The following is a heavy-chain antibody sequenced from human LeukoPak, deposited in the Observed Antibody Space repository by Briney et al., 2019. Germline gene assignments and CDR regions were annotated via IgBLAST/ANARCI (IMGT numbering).Heavy chain of an antibody. V-gene: IGHV1-69*05. J-gene: IGHJ4*02. CDR2: IIPIFGTA. CDR1: GGTFTSYA. Sequence: SVKVSCKASGGTFTSYAISWVRQAPGQGLEWMGRIIPIFGTANYAQKLRGRFTITTDESTSTGYMELSSLRSEDTAVYYCARDRRGSYYPGFDYWGQGALVTVSS. CDR3: ARDRRGSYYPGFDY. D-gene: IGHD1-26*01.